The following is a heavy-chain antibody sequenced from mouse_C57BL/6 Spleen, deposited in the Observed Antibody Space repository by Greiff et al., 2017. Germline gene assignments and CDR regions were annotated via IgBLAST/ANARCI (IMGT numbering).Heavy chain of an antibody. CDR1: GYTFTSYW. CDR2: IDPSDSET. Sequence: VQLQQPGAELVRPGSSVKLSCKASGYTFTSYWMHWVKQRPIQGLEWIGNIDPSDSETHYNQKFKDKATLTVDKSSSTAYMQLSSLTSEDSAVYYCAREGDGSSYGFDYGGQGTTLTVSS. CDR3: AREGDGSSYGFDY. J-gene: IGHJ2*01. V-gene: IGHV1-52*01. D-gene: IGHD1-1*01.